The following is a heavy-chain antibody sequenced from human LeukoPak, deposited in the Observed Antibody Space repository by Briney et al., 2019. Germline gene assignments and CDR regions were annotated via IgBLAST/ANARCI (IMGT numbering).Heavy chain of an antibody. CDR2: IKQDGSEK. CDR3: ARVGGYYGFDP. V-gene: IGHV3-7*01. J-gene: IGHJ5*02. Sequence: GGSLRLSCAASGFTFSSNWMSWVRQAPGKGLEWVANIKQDGSEKYYVDSVEGRFTISRDNAKNSLYLQMNSLRAEDTAVYYCARVGGYYGFDPWGQGTLVTVSS. D-gene: IGHD3-10*01. CDR1: GFTFSSNW.